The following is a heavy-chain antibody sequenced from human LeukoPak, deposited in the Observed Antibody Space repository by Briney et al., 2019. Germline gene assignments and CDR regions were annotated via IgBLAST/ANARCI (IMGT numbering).Heavy chain of an antibody. V-gene: IGHV3-11*01. J-gene: IGHJ4*02. CDR3: ARLSGWSYHFDH. D-gene: IGHD6-19*01. Sequence: GGSLRLSCAASRFIFTDYYMSWIRQSPGKGLEWVAYISSTSNVIHYTDSVRGRFTISRDNAKNSVFLQMDSLRAEDTAVYHCARLSGWSYHFDHWGPGILVTVPS. CDR2: ISSTSNVI. CDR1: RFIFTDYY.